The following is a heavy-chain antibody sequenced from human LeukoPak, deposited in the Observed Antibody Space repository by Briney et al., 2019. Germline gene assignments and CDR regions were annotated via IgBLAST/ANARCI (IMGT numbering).Heavy chain of an antibody. CDR1: GFTFSDYY. J-gene: IGHJ4*02. V-gene: IGHV3-11*01. D-gene: IGHD2-15*01. CDR2: ISSSGSTI. CDR3: ARDGISLDCSGGSRNNLEFDY. Sequence: GGSLRLSCAASGFTFSDYYMSWIRQAPGKGLEWVSYISSSGSTIYYADSVKGRFTISRDNAKNSLYLQMNSLRAEDTAVYYCARDGISLDCSGGSRNNLEFDYWGQGTLVTVSS.